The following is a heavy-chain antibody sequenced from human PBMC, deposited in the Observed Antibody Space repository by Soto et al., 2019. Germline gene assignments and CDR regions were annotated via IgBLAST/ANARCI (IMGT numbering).Heavy chain of an antibody. V-gene: IGHV2-5*02. CDR3: AHRPLTGTGKFGFDY. D-gene: IGHD1-20*01. J-gene: IGHJ4*02. Sequence: QITLKESGPTLVKPTQTLTLTCTFSGFSLSTSGVGVVWIRQPPGKALEWLALIYWDDDKRYSPSLKSRLTITKDTSKNQVVLTMTNMDPVDTATYYCAHRPLTGTGKFGFDYWGQGTLVTVSS. CDR1: GFSLSTSGVG. CDR2: IYWDDDK.